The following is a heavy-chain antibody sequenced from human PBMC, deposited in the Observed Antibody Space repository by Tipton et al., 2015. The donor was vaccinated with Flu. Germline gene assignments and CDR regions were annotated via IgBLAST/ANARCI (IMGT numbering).Heavy chain of an antibody. V-gene: IGHV4-59*08. D-gene: IGHD6-13*01. CDR1: GGSISSYY. J-gene: IGHJ6*02. CDR3: ARDSAAHDGMDV. CDR2: IYDSGST. Sequence: TLSLTCTVSGGSISSYYWSWIRQPPGKGLEWIGYIYDSGSTNYNPSLKSRVTISVGTSKNQFSLKLSSVTAADTAVYYCARDSAAHDGMDVWGQGTTVTVS.